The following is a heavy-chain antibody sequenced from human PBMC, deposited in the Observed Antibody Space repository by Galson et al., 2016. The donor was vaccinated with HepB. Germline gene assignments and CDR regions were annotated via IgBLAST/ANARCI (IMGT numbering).Heavy chain of an antibody. CDR3: AGGSAAARLNY. V-gene: IGHV4-34*12. Sequence: SETLSLTCTVYGGSFSGDYWTWIRQPPGKGLEWIGEAIHTGNTNYIPSPNPSLSSRVSISVDTSKNHFSLHLSSLSAADPAVYYCAGGSAAARLNYWGQGTLVTVSS. CDR2: AIHTGNT. J-gene: IGHJ4*02. D-gene: IGHD6-6*01. CDR1: GGSFSGDY.